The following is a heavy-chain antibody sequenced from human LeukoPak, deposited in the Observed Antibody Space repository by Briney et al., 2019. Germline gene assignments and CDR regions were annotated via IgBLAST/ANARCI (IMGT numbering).Heavy chain of an antibody. Sequence: GASVKVSCKASGYTFTSYAMNWVRQAPGQGLDCMGWINTNTGNPTYAQGFTGRFVFSLDTSVSTAYLQISSLKAEDTAVYYSAANKYAFWSGSGSWFDPWGQGTLVTVSS. CDR1: GYTFTSYA. J-gene: IGHJ5*02. V-gene: IGHV7-4-1*02. CDR2: INTNTGNP. D-gene: IGHD3-3*01. CDR3: AANKYAFWSGSGSWFDP.